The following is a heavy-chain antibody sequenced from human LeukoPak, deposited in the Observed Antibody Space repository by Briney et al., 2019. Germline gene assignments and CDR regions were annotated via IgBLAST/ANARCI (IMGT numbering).Heavy chain of an antibody. CDR2: VNPGGNT. D-gene: IGHD2-8*01. V-gene: IGHV4-34*01. Sequence: PSETLSLTCAVYNGSFSGYYWSWIRQSPGNGLEWIGEVNPGGNTNYNPSLRSRVTISLDTSKNHFSLKLRSVTAADTAVYNCARAAWNGGGGFDPWGQGTQVTVSS. CDR1: NGSFSGYY. J-gene: IGHJ5*02. CDR3: ARAAWNGGGGFDP.